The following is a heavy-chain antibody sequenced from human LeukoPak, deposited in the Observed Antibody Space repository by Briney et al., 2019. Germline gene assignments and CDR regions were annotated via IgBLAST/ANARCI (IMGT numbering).Heavy chain of an antibody. J-gene: IGHJ5*01. CDR1: DYSISSGYY. V-gene: IGHV4-38-2*01. CDR3: ARGMTYWKGDWFDS. D-gene: IGHD1-1*01. Sequence: PSETLSLTCDVSDYSISSGYYWGWIRQPPGKGLEWIGSIYHSGSTHYNPSLKSRVTISVDTSKNQLSLKLTSVTAADTAVYHCARGMTYWKGDWFDSWGQGILVIVSS. CDR2: IYHSGST.